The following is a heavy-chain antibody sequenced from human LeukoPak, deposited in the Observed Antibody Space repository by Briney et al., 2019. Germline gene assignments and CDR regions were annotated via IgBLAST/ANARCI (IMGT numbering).Heavy chain of an antibody. CDR1: GFTFREFA. J-gene: IGHJ4*02. V-gene: IGHV3-49*03. CDR2: IRSSIYGGTP. D-gene: IGHD1/OR15-1a*01. CDR3: SREWGNGNNLRPDS. Sequence: GGSLRLSCTSSGFTFREFAVSWFRQAPGKGLECIGFIRSSIYGGTPKAAAPVKGRFIFSRYDSKGVAYLRMNSLKTDAIAVYYCSREWGNGNNLRPDSWGQGTLVTVYS.